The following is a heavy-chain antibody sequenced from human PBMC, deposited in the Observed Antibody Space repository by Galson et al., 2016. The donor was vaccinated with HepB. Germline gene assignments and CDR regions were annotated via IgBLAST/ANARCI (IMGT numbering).Heavy chain of an antibody. CDR2: IIPLFTTG. D-gene: IGHD4-17*01. J-gene: IGHJ4*02. CDR1: GGSFSNYA. CDR3: ARTYGAYGGVFDY. Sequence: SVKVSCKASGGSFSNYAISWVRQAPGQGLEWMGGIIPLFTTGISAQKFQGRLTLTADESTSTAYMELSNLRSEDTAVYYCARTYGAYGGVFDYWGQGTRVTVSS. V-gene: IGHV1-69*13.